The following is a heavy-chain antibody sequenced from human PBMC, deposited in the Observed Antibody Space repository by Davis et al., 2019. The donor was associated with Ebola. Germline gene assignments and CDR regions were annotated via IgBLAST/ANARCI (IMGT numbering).Heavy chain of an antibody. J-gene: IGHJ6*02. Sequence: ASVKVSCKASGGTFSSYAISWVRQAPGQELEWMGWINPNSGGTNYAQKFQGWVTMTRDTSISTAYMELSRLRSDDTAVYYCARDRPNWNSDYYYYYGMDVWGQGTTVTVSS. CDR1: GGTFSSYA. CDR2: INPNSGGT. V-gene: IGHV1-2*04. D-gene: IGHD1-7*01. CDR3: ARDRPNWNSDYYYYYGMDV.